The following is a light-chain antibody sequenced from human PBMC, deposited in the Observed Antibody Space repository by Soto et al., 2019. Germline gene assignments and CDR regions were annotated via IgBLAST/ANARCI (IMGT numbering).Light chain of an antibody. CDR3: PQYSSSPLT. J-gene: IGKJ1*01. Sequence: EIVLPQSPGTLSLSPGERVTLSCRASQSVTNNYLAWYQHKPGQAPRLVIYGASSRATGIPDRFSASGSGTDFTLTISRLEPEDFAVYYCPQYSSSPLTFGQGTKVDIK. CDR2: GAS. CDR1: QSVTNNY. V-gene: IGKV3-20*01.